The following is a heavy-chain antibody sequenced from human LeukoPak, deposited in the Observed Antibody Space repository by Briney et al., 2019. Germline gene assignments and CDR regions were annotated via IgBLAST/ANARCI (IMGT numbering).Heavy chain of an antibody. J-gene: IGHJ6*04. D-gene: IGHD2-2*01. V-gene: IGHV3-33*01. CDR3: ARDSLDIVVVPAAPEGTDYYYYYGMDV. CDR2: IWYDGSNK. CDR1: GFTFSSYG. Sequence: GGSLRLSCAASGFTFSSYGMHWVRQAPGKGLEWVAVIWYDGSNKYYADSVKGRFTISRDNSKNTLYLQMNSLGAEDTAVYYCARDSLDIVVVPAAPEGTDYYYYYGMDVWGKGPRSPSPQ.